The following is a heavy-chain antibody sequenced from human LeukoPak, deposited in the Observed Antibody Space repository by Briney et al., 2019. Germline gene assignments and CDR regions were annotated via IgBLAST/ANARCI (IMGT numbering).Heavy chain of an antibody. CDR2: ISSDGTTT. CDR1: GFTFSSYT. D-gene: IGHD3-10*01. V-gene: IGHV3-64D*06. CDR3: VKQRSRLRGVVTSDPFDY. J-gene: IGHJ4*02. Sequence: PGGSLRLSCSASGFTFSSYTMHWVRQAPGKGLEYVSAISSDGTTTYYADSVKGRFTISRDNSKNTLHLQMSSLRAEDTAVYYCVKQRSRLRGVVTSDPFDYWGQGTLVTVSS.